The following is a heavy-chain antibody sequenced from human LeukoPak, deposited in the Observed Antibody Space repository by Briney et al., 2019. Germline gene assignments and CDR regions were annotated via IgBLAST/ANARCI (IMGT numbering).Heavy chain of an antibody. CDR2: MNPNSGNT. D-gene: IGHD2-8*01. CDR1: GYTFTSYD. V-gene: IGHV1-8*01. J-gene: IGHJ6*02. CDR3: ARGRKTRTNTRILYLYGMDV. Sequence: ASVKVSCKASGYTFTSYDINWVRRATGQGLEWMGWMNPNSGNTGYAQKFQGRVTMTRNTSISTAYMELSSLRSEDTAVYYCARGRKTRTNTRILYLYGMDVWGQGTTVTVSS.